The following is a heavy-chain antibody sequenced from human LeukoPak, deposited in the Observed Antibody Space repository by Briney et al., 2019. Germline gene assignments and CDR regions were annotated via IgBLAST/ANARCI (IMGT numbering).Heavy chain of an antibody. D-gene: IGHD6-19*01. Sequence: GGSLRLSCAASGFTFSSYAMHWVRQAPRKGLEYVSAISSNGGSTYYANSVKGRFTISRDNSKNTLYLQMGSLRAEDMAVYYCARGLVAVAATLDYWGQGTLVTVSS. V-gene: IGHV3-64*01. CDR2: ISSNGGST. J-gene: IGHJ4*02. CDR1: GFTFSSYA. CDR3: ARGLVAVAATLDY.